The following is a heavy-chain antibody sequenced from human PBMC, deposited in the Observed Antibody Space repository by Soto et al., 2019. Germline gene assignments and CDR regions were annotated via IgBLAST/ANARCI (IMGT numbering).Heavy chain of an antibody. J-gene: IGHJ4*02. Sequence: PGGSLRLSCAASGFTFSSHAMSWVRQAPGKGLEWVGRSRNKTKSYSTDYAASVKGRFTISGDDSKNLLYLQMNSLRTEDTAVYYCATAPYFDYWGQGTLVTVSS. V-gene: IGHV3-72*01. CDR2: SRNKTKSYST. CDR3: ATAPYFDY. CDR1: GFTFSSHA.